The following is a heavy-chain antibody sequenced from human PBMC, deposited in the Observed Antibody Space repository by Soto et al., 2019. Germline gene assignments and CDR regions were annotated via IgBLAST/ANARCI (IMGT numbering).Heavy chain of an antibody. CDR3: ARAIPPAYGDYVGADFDY. J-gene: IGHJ4*02. CDR1: GYTFTSYA. CDR2: INAGNGNT. V-gene: IGHV1-3*01. Sequence: QVQLVQSGAEVKKPGASVKVSCKASGYTFTSYAMHWVRQAPGQRLEWMGWINAGNGNTKYSQKFQGRVTITRDTSASTAYMELSSLRSEDTAVYYCARAIPPAYGDYVGADFDYWGQGTLVTVSS. D-gene: IGHD4-17*01.